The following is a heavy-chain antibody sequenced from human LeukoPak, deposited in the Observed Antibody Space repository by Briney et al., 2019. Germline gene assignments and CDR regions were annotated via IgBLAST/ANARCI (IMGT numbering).Heavy chain of an antibody. V-gene: IGHV3-33*06. CDR1: GFTFSSYG. Sequence: PGRSRRLACAASGFTFSSYGMHWVRQAPGKGLEWVAVIWYDGSNKYYADSVKGRFTISRDNSKNTLYLQMNSLRAEDTAVYYCAKEAYIEMATITPDYWGQGTLVTVSS. CDR3: AKEAYIEMATITPDY. D-gene: IGHD5-24*01. CDR2: IWYDGSNK. J-gene: IGHJ4*02.